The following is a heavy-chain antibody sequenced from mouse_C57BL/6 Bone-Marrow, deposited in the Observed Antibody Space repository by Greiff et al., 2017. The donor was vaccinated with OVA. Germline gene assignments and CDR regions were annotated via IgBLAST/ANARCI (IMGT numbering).Heavy chain of an antibody. CDR1: GYTFTSYW. D-gene: IGHD2-3*01. J-gene: IGHJ3*01. Sequence: QVQLQQPGAELVKPGASVKLSCKASGYTFTSYWMHWVKQRPGQGLEWIGKIHPNSGSTNYNEKFKSKATLTVDKSSSTAYMQLSSLTSEDSAVYDSARWVDDGYFRFAYWGQGTLVTVSA. CDR3: ARWVDDGYFRFAY. CDR2: IHPNSGST. V-gene: IGHV1-64*01.